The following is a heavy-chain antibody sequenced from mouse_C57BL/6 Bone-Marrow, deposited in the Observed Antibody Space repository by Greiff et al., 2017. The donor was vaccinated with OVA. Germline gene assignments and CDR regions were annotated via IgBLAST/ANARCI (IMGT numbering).Heavy chain of an antibody. V-gene: IGHV3-6*01. Sequence: EVKVEESGPGLVKPSQSLSLTCSVTGYSITSGYYWNWIRQFPGNKLEWMGYISYDGSNNYNPSLKNRISITRDTSKNQFFLKLNSVTTEDTATYYCARRGVTTIAMDYWGQGTSVTVSS. CDR2: ISYDGSN. CDR3: ARRGVTTIAMDY. CDR1: GYSITSGYY. D-gene: IGHD2-2*01. J-gene: IGHJ4*01.